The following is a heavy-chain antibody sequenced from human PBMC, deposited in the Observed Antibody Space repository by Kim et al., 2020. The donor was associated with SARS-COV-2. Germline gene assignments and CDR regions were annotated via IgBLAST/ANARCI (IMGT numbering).Heavy chain of an antibody. CDR2: IYYSGST. Sequence: SETLSLTCTVSGGSISSYYWSWIRQPPGKGLEWIGYIYYSGSTNYNPSLKSRVTISVDTTMNQFSLKLSSVTAADTAVYYCARRDDDSSGYSFSYWGQGT. CDR3: ARRDDDSSGYSFSY. J-gene: IGHJ1*01. D-gene: IGHD3-22*01. V-gene: IGHV4-59*08. CDR1: GGSISSYY.